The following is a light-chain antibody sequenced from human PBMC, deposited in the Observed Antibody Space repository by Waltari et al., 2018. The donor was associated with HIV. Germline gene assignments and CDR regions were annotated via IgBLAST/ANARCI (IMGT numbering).Light chain of an antibody. CDR2: EDN. CDR3: QSYDSTNPCI. CDR1: RGCIASNS. J-gene: IGLJ1*01. V-gene: IGLV6-57*03. Sequence: NFILTQPHSVSESPGKTVTISCARSRGCIASNSVQWYQPRPGRAPTPVIYEDNQRPSGVPDRFSGSIDSSSNSASLTIYDLKTEDEADYYCQSYDSTNPCIFGTGTRVTVL.